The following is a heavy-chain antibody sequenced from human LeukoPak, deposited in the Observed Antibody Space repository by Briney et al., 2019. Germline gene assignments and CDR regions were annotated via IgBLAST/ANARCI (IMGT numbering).Heavy chain of an antibody. CDR3: ARDFVVVPAAIEAYYFDY. CDR2: TYYRSKLYN. J-gene: IGHJ4*02. D-gene: IGHD2-2*02. CDR1: GDSVSSNSAA. V-gene: IGHV6-1*01. Sequence: SQTLSLTCALSGDSVSSNSAAWNWLRQSPSRGLEWLGRTYYRSKLYNDYAVSVKSLITINPDTSKNQFSLQLNSVTPEDTAVYYCARDFVVVPAAIEAYYFDYWGQGTLVTVSS.